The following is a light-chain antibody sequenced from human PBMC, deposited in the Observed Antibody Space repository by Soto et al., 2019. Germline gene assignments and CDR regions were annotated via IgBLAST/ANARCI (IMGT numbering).Light chain of an antibody. CDR1: QSVSSY. CDR2: AAS. J-gene: IGKJ4*01. V-gene: IGKV1-39*01. CDR3: QQSYSTPLT. Sequence: DIQMTQSPSSLSASVGDRVTITCRASQSVSSYLNWYQQNPGKAPNLLIYAASSVQGGVPSRFSGSGSGTDFTLTISSLQPEDFATYYCQQSYSTPLTFGGGTKVAIK.